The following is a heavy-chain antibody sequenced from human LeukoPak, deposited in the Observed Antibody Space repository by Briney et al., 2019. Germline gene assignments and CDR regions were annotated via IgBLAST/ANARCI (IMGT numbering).Heavy chain of an antibody. J-gene: IGHJ4*02. D-gene: IGHD2-2*02. CDR3: ARASKYCSGASCYTIPEDY. Sequence: ASVKVSCKVSGYSLSELSMHWVRQAPGKGLEWMGWINPNSGGTNYAQKFQGWVTMTRDTSISTAYMELSRLRSDDTALYYCARASKYCSGASCYTIPEDYWGQGTLVTVSS. CDR2: INPNSGGT. CDR1: GYSLSELS. V-gene: IGHV1-2*04.